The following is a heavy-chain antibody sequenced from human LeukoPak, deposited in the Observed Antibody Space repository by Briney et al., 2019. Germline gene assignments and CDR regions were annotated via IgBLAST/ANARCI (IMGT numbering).Heavy chain of an antibody. CDR3: ARVGRDGYTFDY. V-gene: IGHV4-59*01. D-gene: IGHD5-24*01. Sequence: SETLSLTCTVSGGSISTYFWSWIRQPPGKGLEWIGYIYYSGSTNYNPSLKSRVTISLDTSKNQFSLKLSSVTAADTAMYYCARVGRDGYTFDYWSQGTLVTVSS. J-gene: IGHJ4*02. CDR2: IYYSGST. CDR1: GGSISTYF.